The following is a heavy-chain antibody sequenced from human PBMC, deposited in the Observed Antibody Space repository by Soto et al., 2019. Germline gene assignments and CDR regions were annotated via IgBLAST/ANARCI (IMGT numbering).Heavy chain of an antibody. CDR1: GYTFTSYG. CDR3: ARHVTYCGGDCYYGWFDP. Sequence: QVQLVQSGAEVKKPGASVKVSCKASGYTFTSYGISWVRQAPGQGLEWMGGISAYNGNTNYAQKLQGRVTMTTDTSTSTAYMELRSLRSDDTAVYYCARHVTYCGGDCYYGWFDPWGQGTLVTVSS. CDR2: ISAYNGNT. D-gene: IGHD2-21*01. J-gene: IGHJ5*02. V-gene: IGHV1-18*01.